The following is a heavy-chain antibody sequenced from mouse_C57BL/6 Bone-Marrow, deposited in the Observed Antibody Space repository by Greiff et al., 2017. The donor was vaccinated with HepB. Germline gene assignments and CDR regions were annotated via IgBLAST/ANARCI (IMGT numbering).Heavy chain of an antibody. Sequence: VQLKESGPGLVAPSQSLSITCTVSGFSLTSYGVDWVRQPPGKGLVGLGVIWGGGSTNYNSALMSRLSFSKDNSKRQVFLKMNRLQTDDTAMYYCAKTGYGNSYYAMDYWGQGTSVTVSS. CDR2: IWGGGST. CDR3: AKTGYGNSYYAMDY. D-gene: IGHD2-1*01. V-gene: IGHV2-9*01. J-gene: IGHJ4*01. CDR1: GFSLTSYG.